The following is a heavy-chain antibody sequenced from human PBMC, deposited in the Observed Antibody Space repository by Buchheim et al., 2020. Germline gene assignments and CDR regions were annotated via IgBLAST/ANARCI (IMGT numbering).Heavy chain of an antibody. CDR2: IYYSGST. V-gene: IGHV4-59*01. D-gene: IGHD3-3*01. J-gene: IGHJ4*02. Sequence: QVQLQESGPGLVKPSETLSLTCTVSGGSISSYYWSWIRQPPGKGLEWIGYIYYSGSTNYNPSLKSRVTISVDTSMNKFSLNLSSVTAADTSVYYCASSARPPVLRFLEWLPFFDYWGQGTL. CDR1: GGSISSYY. CDR3: ASSARPPVLRFLEWLPFFDY.